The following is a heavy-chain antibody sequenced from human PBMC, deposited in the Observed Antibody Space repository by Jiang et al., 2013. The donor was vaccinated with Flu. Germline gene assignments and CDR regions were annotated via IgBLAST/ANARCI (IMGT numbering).Heavy chain of an antibody. Sequence: KPTQTLTLTCTFSGFSLSTSGVGVGWIRQPPGKALEWLALIYWDDDKRYSPSLKSRLTITKDTSKNQVVLTMTNMDPVDTATYYCAHVDTAMGESLLAFGYWGQGTLVTVSS. D-gene: IGHD5-18*01. CDR2: IYWDDDK. CDR1: GFSLSTSGVG. V-gene: IGHV2-5*02. CDR3: AHVDTAMGESLLAFGY. J-gene: IGHJ4*02.